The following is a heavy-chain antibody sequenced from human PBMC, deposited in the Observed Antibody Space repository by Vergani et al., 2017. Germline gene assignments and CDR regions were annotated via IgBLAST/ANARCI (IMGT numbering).Heavy chain of an antibody. D-gene: IGHD3-9*01. CDR2: INAGNGNT. J-gene: IGHJ6*02. CDR3: ARSIYDILTGCHYYYGMDV. V-gene: IGHV1-3*01. CDR1: GYTFTSYA. Sequence: QVQLVQSGAEVKKPGASVKVSCKASGYTFTSYAMHWVRQAPGQRLEWMGWINAGNGNTKYSQKFQGRVTITRDTSASTAYMELSSLRSEDTAVYYCARSIYDILTGCHYYYGMDVWGQGTTVTVSS.